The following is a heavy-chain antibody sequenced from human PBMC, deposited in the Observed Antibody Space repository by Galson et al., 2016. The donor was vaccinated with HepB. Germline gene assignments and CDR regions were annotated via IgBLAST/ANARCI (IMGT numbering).Heavy chain of an antibody. D-gene: IGHD2-21*01. CDR2: VYWDDDK. CDR1: G. Sequence: GVGWIRQSPEKALEWLALVYWDDDKRYSPSLRSRLTIIRDASKNQVVLTMSNVDPVDTGTYYCARRGGNCFPACGFDFWGQGIQVTVSS. CDR3: ARRGGNCFPACGFDF. J-gene: IGHJ4*02. V-gene: IGHV2-5*02.